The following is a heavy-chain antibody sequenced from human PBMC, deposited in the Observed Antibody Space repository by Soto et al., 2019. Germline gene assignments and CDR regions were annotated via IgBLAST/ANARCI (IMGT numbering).Heavy chain of an antibody. CDR2: VYTSAEGGAT. D-gene: IGHD2-15*01. J-gene: IGHJ6*02. CDR3: TTGSVEGF. CDR1: GFSVTNAW. Sequence: EVQLVGSGGGLVKPGGSLRLSCAASGFSVTNAWVNWVRQAPGKGLEWVGRVYTSAEGGATNYAAPVKGRFTISRDDSKNTVYLQMNSLMTEDTAVYYCTTGSVEGFWGQGTTVTVSS. V-gene: IGHV3-15*07.